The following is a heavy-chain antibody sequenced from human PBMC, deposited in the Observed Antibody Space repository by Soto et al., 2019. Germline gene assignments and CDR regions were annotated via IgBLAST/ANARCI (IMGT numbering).Heavy chain of an antibody. J-gene: IGHJ4*02. CDR3: ARESEDLTSNFDY. CDR1: RFSIISYE. CDR2: ISTSGSAM. Sequence: GGSLRLSCTASRFSIISYEMNWVRQAPGKGLEWVSYISTSGSAMFYADSVKGRFTISRDNAKNSLYLQMNSLRAEDTAVYYFARESEDLTSNFDYWGQGTLVTVSS. V-gene: IGHV3-48*03.